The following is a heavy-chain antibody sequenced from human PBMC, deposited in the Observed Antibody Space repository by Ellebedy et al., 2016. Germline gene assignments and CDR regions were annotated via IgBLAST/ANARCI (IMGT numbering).Heavy chain of an antibody. CDR3: AKEDAALLWFGALHY. V-gene: IGHV3-23*01. CDR1: GFTFNTYA. J-gene: IGHJ4*02. D-gene: IGHD3-10*01. CDR2: ISGSGGDR. Sequence: GGSLRLSCAASGFTFNTYAMSWVRQAPGKGLEWISAISGSGGDRDYADSVKGRYAISRDNSKNTLFLEMSNLRAEDTAVYYCAKEDAALLWFGALHYWGQGTLVTVSS.